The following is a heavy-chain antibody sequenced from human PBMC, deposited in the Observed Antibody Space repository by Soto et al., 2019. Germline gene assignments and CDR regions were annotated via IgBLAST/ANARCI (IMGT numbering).Heavy chain of an antibody. J-gene: IGHJ5*02. CDR1: GYTFTRYT. CDR2: INHDNGNT. V-gene: IGHV1-3*01. Sequence: ASAQVSCRASGYTFTRYTMNWVRQATGQRLEWMGWINHDNGNTKSSQKFQDRVIITRDTTASTAYMDLSSLRSEDTAVYYCARGITTGQLDPWGQGTLVTVSS. CDR3: ARGITTGQLDP. D-gene: IGHD3-10*01.